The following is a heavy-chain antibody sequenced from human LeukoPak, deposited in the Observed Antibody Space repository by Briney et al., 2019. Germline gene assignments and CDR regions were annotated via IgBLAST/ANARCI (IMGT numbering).Heavy chain of an antibody. V-gene: IGHV3-33*01. CDR1: GFTFSSYG. Sequence: GGSLRLSCAASGFTFSSYGMHWVRQAPGKGLEWVAVIWYDGSNKYYADSVKGRFTISRDNSKNTLYLQMNSLRAEDTAVYYCARESVVYYDILTGYSPLDYWAREPWSPSPQ. J-gene: IGHJ4*02. CDR3: ARESVVYYDILTGYSPLDY. CDR2: IWYDGSNK. D-gene: IGHD3-9*01.